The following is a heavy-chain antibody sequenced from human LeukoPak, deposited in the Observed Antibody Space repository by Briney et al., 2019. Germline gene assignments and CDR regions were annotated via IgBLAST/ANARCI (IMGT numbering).Heavy chain of an antibody. CDR2: IKSKTDGGTT. Sequence: GGSLRLSCAASEFTFSNAWMSWVRQAPGKGLEWVGRIKSKTDGGTTDYAAPVKGRFTISRDDSKNTLYLQMNSLKTEDTAVYYCTTAGIGIVATIPTSYSDYWGQGTLVTVSS. CDR1: EFTFSNAW. D-gene: IGHD5-12*01. J-gene: IGHJ4*02. CDR3: TTAGIGIVATIPTSYSDY. V-gene: IGHV3-15*01.